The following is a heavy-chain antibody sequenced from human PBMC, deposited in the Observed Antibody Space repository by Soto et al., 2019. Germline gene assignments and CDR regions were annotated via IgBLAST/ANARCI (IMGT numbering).Heavy chain of an antibody. Sequence: PGGSLRLSCAASGFTFSSYAMHWVRQAPGKGLEWVAVISYDGSNKYYADSVKGRFTISRDNSKNTLYLQMNSLRAEDTAVYYCARDRDNWNYVAHHMRYYYGMDVWGQGTTVTVSS. CDR1: GFTFSSYA. V-gene: IGHV3-30-3*01. J-gene: IGHJ6*02. CDR2: ISYDGSNK. CDR3: ARDRDNWNYVAHHMRYYYGMDV. D-gene: IGHD1-7*01.